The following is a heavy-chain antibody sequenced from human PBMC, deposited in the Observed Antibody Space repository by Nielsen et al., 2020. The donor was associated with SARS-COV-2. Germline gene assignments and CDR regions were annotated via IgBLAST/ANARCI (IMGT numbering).Heavy chain of an antibody. CDR2: MNPKSGST. J-gene: IGHJ4*02. CDR3: ARGNMITLGGVIVPRPFDS. D-gene: IGHD3-16*02. CDR1: GYTFTGYD. Sequence: VSVKVSCKASGYTFTGYDINWVRQATGQGLEWMGWMNPKSGSTGYGEKFQGRVSMTRNTSISTAYLELSSLTSEDTAVYYCARGNMITLGGVIVPRPFDSWGQGTLVTVSS. V-gene: IGHV1-8*01.